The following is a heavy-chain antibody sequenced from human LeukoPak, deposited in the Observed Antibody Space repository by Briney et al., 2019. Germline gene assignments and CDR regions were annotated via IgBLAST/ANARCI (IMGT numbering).Heavy chain of an antibody. Sequence: PGGSLRLSCAASGFTFSSYEMNWVRQAPGKGLEWVSYISSSGSTIYYADSVKGRFTIPRDNAKNSLYLQMISLRAEDTAVYYCARHERLLQLDYWGQGTLVTVSS. V-gene: IGHV3-48*03. CDR3: ARHERLLQLDY. CDR2: ISSSGSTI. CDR1: GFTFSSYE. D-gene: IGHD2/OR15-2a*01. J-gene: IGHJ4*02.